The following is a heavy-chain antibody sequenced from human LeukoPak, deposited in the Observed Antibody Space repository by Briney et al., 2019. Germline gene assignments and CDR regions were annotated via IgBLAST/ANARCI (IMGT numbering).Heavy chain of an antibody. Sequence: GGSLRLSCAASGFTISSYWMSWVRQAPGKGLEWVANIKQDGSEKYYMDSVKGRFTISRDNATNSLYLQMNSLRAEDTAVYYCARETPTEAYYYDSSGIPDYWGQGTLVTVSS. CDR1: GFTISSYW. V-gene: IGHV3-7*01. J-gene: IGHJ4*02. D-gene: IGHD3-22*01. CDR3: ARETPTEAYYYDSSGIPDY. CDR2: IKQDGSEK.